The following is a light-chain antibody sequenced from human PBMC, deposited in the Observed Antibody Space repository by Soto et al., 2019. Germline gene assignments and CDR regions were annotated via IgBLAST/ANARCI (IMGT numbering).Light chain of an antibody. V-gene: IGKV3-11*01. J-gene: IGKJ5*01. CDR3: QQRRNWSIT. Sequence: DIVLTQSPATLSLSPGERATLSCRTSQSFXSYIGWCQQKPGQAPRLLXADASNRATGSPARLSGSGSATDFTLTISSLEPEDFAVYYCQQRRNWSITFGQGTRLEI. CDR2: DAS. CDR1: QSFXSY.